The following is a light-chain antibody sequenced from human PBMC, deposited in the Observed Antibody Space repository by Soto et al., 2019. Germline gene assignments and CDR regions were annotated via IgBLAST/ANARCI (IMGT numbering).Light chain of an antibody. V-gene: IGLV3-21*02. J-gene: IGLJ1*01. CDR1: TIGSES. Sequence: SYELTQPPSVSVAPGQTARISCGGDTIGSESVHWYQQKPGQAPVLVVYDDTDRPSGIPERFSGSSSGTTATLTISRVEAGDEADYYCQEWDGSRDHCVFGTGTKVTVL. CDR3: QEWDGSRDHCV. CDR2: DDT.